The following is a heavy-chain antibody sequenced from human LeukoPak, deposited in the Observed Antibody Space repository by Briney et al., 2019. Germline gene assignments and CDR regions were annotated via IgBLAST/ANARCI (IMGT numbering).Heavy chain of an antibody. Sequence: SETLSLTCTVSGGSISSGGYYWSWIRQHPGKGLGWIGYIYYSGSTYYNPSLKSRVTISVDTSKNQFSLKLSSVTAADTAVYYCASLYCSSTSCYTGFDYWGQGTLVTVSS. CDR2: IYYSGST. D-gene: IGHD2-2*01. CDR1: GGSISSGGYY. CDR3: ASLYCSSTSCYTGFDY. V-gene: IGHV4-31*03. J-gene: IGHJ4*02.